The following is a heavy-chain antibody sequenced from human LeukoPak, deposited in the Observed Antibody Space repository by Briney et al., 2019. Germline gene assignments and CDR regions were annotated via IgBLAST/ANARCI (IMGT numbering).Heavy chain of an antibody. CDR1: GGSISSYH. J-gene: IGHJ3*02. CDR3: AREYYDRAGAFDI. D-gene: IGHD3-22*01. V-gene: IGHV4-59*01. Sequence: SETLSLTCTVSGGSISSYHWTLIRQPPGKGLEWIGYIYYSGSTNYNPSLKSRVTISVDTSKNRFSLKLSSVTAADTAVYYCAREYYDRAGAFDIWGQGTMVTVSS. CDR2: IYYSGST.